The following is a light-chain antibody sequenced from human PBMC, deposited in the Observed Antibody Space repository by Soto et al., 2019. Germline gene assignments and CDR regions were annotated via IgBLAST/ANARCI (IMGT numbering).Light chain of an antibody. J-gene: IGKJ4*01. V-gene: IGKV3-11*01. Sequence: EIVLTQSPATLSLSPGERATLSCRASQSVSSYLAWYGQKPGQAPRLLIYDASNRETGIPARFSGSGAGTECTRTISSLESQDVAVDYCQQYYKWPLTFGGGTKVDIK. CDR1: QSVSSY. CDR2: DAS. CDR3: QQYYKWPLT.